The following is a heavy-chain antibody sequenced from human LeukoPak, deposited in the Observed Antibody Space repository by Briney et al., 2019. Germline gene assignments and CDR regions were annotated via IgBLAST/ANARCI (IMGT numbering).Heavy chain of an antibody. Sequence: PGGSLTLSCAASGFSFSSYWMHWVRQAPGKGLVWVARIQYDGSTTNYADSVKGRFTISRDNAKKTLYVQMNSLRAEDTAVYYCARALVAGVTLNALDIWGQGTMVTVSS. CDR3: ARALVAGVTLNALDI. V-gene: IGHV3-74*01. J-gene: IGHJ3*02. CDR2: IQYDGSTT. D-gene: IGHD2-15*01. CDR1: GFSFSSYW.